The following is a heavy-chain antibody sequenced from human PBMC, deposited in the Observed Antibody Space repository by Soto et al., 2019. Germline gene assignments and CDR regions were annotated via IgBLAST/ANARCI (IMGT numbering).Heavy chain of an antibody. Sequence: SQTLSLTCAISGDSVSSNAAAWSWIRQSPSRGLEWLGRTYYRSKWYNDYAISVKSRITINGDTSKNQFSLKLSSVTAADTAVYYCARRYGSAIDYWGQGTLVTVSS. V-gene: IGHV6-1*01. CDR1: GDSVSSNAAA. J-gene: IGHJ4*02. D-gene: IGHD1-26*01. CDR3: ARRYGSAIDY. CDR2: TYYRSKWYN.